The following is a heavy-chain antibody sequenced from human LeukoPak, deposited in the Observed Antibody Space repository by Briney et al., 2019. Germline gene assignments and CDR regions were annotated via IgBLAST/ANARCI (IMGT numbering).Heavy chain of an antibody. CDR2: IYTSGST. CDR1: GGSISSGSYY. D-gene: IGHD2-2*01. CDR3: ARRQLGYCSSTSCYVGGLDY. V-gene: IGHV4-61*02. Sequence: SETLSLTCTVSGGSISSGSYYWSWIRQPAGKGLEWIGRIYTSGSTNFNPSLKSRVTISVDTSKNQFSLKLSSVTAADTAVYYCARRQLGYCSSTSCYVGGLDYWGQGTLVTVSS. J-gene: IGHJ4*02.